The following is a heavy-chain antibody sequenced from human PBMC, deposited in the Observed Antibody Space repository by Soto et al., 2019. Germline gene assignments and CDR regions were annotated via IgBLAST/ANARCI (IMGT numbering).Heavy chain of an antibody. CDR3: AREIYSCASWFNYYDYNVVV. D-gene: IGHD6-6*01. V-gene: IGHV3-66*01. Sequence: EVQLVESGGGLVQPGGSLRLSCAASGFTVSSNYMSWVRQAPGKGLEWVSVIYSGGSTYYADSVKASFTISRDNSKNTLYLQMNSLRAEDSAVYYCAREIYSCASWFNYYDYNVVVWGKVTTVTVS. CDR2: IYSGGST. J-gene: IGHJ6*03. CDR1: GFTVSSNY.